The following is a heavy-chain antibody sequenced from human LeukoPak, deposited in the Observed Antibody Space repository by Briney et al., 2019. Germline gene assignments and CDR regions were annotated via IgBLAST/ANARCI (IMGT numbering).Heavy chain of an antibody. J-gene: IGHJ6*02. CDR3: ARALPDYYDSTYYYGMDV. D-gene: IGHD3-22*01. CDR2: ISAYNGNT. V-gene: IGHV1-18*01. CDR1: GYTFSNFG. Sequence: ASVKVSCKASGYTFSNFGISWVRQAPGQGLEWMGWISAYNGNTNYAQRLQGRVTMTTDTSTSTAYMELRSLRSDDTAVYYCARALPDYYDSTYYYGMDVWGQGTLVTVSS.